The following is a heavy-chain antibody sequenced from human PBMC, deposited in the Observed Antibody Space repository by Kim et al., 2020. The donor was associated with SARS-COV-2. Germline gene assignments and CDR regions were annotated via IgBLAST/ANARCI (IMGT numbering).Heavy chain of an antibody. V-gene: IGHV4-59*08. CDR3: AGHPGDGWFDP. CDR2: IHATGFT. J-gene: IGHJ5*02. CDR1: GGSLNNYY. D-gene: IGHD3-16*01. Sequence: SETLSLTCTVSGGSLNNYYWSWIRQPPGKGLEWIGYIHATGFTKYNPSLNSRVTISIDLSKKQFSLKLRSVTAADTALYHCAGHPGDGWFDPWGQGTLVTVSS.